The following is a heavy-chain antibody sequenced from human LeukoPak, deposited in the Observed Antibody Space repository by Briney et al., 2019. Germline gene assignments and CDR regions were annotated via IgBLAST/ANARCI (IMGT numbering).Heavy chain of an antibody. J-gene: IGHJ3*02. CDR2: IYYSGST. CDR1: GGSISSGGYY. CDR3: ARDLSGFDAFDI. Sequence: PSETLSLACTVSGGSISSGGYYWSWIRQHPGKGLEWIGYIYYSGSTYYNPSLKSRVTISVDTSKNQFSLKLSSVTAADTAVYYCARDLSGFDAFDIWGQGTMVTVSS. V-gene: IGHV4-31*03. D-gene: IGHD3-22*01.